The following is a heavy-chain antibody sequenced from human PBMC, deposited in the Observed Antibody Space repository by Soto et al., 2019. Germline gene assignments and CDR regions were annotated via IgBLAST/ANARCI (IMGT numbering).Heavy chain of an antibody. D-gene: IGHD3-22*01. CDR2: ISYDGSNK. J-gene: IGHJ6*02. CDR1: GLPFSCFS. V-gene: IGHV3-30-3*01. Sequence: PGGSLIISCLAFGLPFSCFSTQWVRKAPCNVLEWVAVISYDGSNKYYADSVKGRFTISRDNSKNTLYLQMNSLRAEDTAVYYCARDKYYYDSSGYYAIYYYYGMDVWGQGT. CDR3: ARDKYYYDSSGYYAIYYYYGMDV.